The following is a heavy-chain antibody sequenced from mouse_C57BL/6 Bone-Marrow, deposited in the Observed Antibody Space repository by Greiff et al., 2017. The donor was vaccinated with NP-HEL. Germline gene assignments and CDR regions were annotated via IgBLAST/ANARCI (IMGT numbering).Heavy chain of an antibody. D-gene: IGHD4-1*01. CDR2: ISSGSSTI. V-gene: IGHV5-17*01. Sequence: DVKLVESGGGLVKPGGSLKLSCAASGFTFSDYGMHWVRQAPEKGLEWVAYISSGSSTIYYADTVKGRFTISRDNAKNTLFLQMTSLRSEDTAMYYCARKDWGYFDYWGQGTTLTVSS. CDR1: GFTFSDYG. J-gene: IGHJ2*01. CDR3: ARKDWGYFDY.